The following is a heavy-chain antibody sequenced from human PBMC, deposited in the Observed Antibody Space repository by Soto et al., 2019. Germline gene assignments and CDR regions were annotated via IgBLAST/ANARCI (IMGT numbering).Heavy chain of an antibody. CDR2: IYHSGST. CDR3: ARGLPFEYYFDY. Sequence: SETLSLTCAVSGGSISSGGYSWSWIRQPPGKGLEWIGYIYHSGSTYYNPSLKSRVTISVDRSKNQFSLKLSSVTAADTAVYYCARGLPFEYYFDYWGQGTLVTVSS. CDR1: GGSISSGGYS. V-gene: IGHV4-30-2*01. J-gene: IGHJ4*02. D-gene: IGHD3-16*01.